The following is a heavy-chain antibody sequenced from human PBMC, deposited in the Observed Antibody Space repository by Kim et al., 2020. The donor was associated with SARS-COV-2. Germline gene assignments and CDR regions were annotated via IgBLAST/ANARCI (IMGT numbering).Heavy chain of an antibody. D-gene: IGHD1-26*01. J-gene: IGHJ4*02. V-gene: IGHV5-51*01. CDR3: ASTIRGSYSFDY. Sequence: RYSPSFQGQVPISADKSISTAYLQWSSLKASDTAMYYCASTIRGSYSFDYWGQGTLVTVSS.